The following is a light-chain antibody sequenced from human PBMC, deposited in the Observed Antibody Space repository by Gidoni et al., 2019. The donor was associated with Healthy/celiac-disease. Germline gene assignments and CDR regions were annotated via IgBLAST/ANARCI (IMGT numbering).Light chain of an antibody. Sequence: DIQITHSPSSVSASVGDRVTVTCRASQGISSWLAWYHQKPGKAPKLLIYAASSLQSGVPSRFSGSGSGTDFTLTISSLQPEDFATYYCQQANSFPRTFXQXTKLXIK. V-gene: IGKV1-12*01. CDR2: AAS. CDR1: QGISSW. J-gene: IGKJ2*01. CDR3: QQANSFPRT.